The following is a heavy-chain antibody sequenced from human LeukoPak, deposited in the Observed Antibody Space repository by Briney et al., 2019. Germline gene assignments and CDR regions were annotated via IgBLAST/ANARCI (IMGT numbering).Heavy chain of an antibody. Sequence: GGSLRLSCAASGFTFSSYAMHWVRQAPGKGLEYVSAISSNGGSTYYANSEKGRFTISRDNSKNTLYLQMGSLRAEDMAVYYCARVMGSSGWYSTWYFDLWGRGTLVTVSS. D-gene: IGHD6-19*01. CDR3: ARVMGSSGWYSTWYFDL. CDR1: GFTFSSYA. J-gene: IGHJ2*01. V-gene: IGHV3-64*01. CDR2: ISSNGGST.